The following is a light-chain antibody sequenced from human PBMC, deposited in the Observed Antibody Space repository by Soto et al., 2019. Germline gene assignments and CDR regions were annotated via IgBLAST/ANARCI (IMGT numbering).Light chain of an antibody. CDR1: GTDVGTYNF. CDR2: EIT. V-gene: IGLV2-23*02. J-gene: IGLJ3*02. CDR3: CSFAGRKTWV. Sequence: QSVLTQPASVSGSPGQSITISCTGSGTDVGTYNFVSWCQRHPGKAPQLIIYEITERPSGVAPRFSGSKSVNTASLTISGLRAEDEADYFCCSFAGRKTWVFGGGTKLTVL.